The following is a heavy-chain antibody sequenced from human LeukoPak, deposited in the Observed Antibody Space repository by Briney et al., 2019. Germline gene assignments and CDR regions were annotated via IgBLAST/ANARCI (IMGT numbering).Heavy chain of an antibody. CDR1: GGSISSSNW. J-gene: IGHJ5*01. CDR3: ARQSRSNSWFSGGPKALNWFDS. D-gene: IGHD6-13*01. Sequence: PSETLSLTCAVSGGSISSSNWWSWVRQPPGKGLEWIGEIYHSGSTNYNPSLKSRVTISVDKSKNQFSLKLNSVTAADTALYYCARQSRSNSWFSGGPKALNWFDSWAQGTLVTVSS. V-gene: IGHV4-4*02. CDR2: IYHSGST.